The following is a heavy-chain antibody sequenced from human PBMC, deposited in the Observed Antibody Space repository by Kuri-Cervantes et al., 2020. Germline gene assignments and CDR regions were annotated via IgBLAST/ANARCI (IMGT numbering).Heavy chain of an antibody. D-gene: IGHD6-19*01. Sequence: SETLSLTCAVYGGSFSGYYWSWIRQPPGKGLEWIGEINHSGSTNYNPSLKSRVTISTDTSKNQFSLKLSSVTAADTAVYYCARYSSGCLDYWGQGTLVTVSS. CDR3: ARYSSGCLDY. J-gene: IGHJ4*02. CDR2: INHSGST. V-gene: IGHV4-34*01. CDR1: GGSFSGYY.